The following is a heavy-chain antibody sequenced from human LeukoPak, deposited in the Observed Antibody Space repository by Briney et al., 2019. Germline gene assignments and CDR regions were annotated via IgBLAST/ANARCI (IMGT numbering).Heavy chain of an antibody. D-gene: IGHD5-24*01. CDR2: INPSGGST. Sequence: GASVKVSCTASGYTFTSYYMHWVRQAPGQGLEWMGIINPSGGSTSYAQKYQGRVTMTRDTSTSTVYMELSSLIPEDTAVYYCARAPTRNYMDVWGKGTTVTVSS. J-gene: IGHJ6*03. V-gene: IGHV1-46*01. CDR1: GYTFTSYY. CDR3: ARAPTRNYMDV.